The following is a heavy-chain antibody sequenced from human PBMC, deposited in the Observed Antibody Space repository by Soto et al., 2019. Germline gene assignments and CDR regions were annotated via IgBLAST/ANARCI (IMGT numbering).Heavy chain of an antibody. CDR3: ARGSCNTKICDPWLEP. J-gene: IGHJ5*02. D-gene: IGHD2-15*01. CDR2: IYPGDSDT. V-gene: IGHV5-51*01. CDR1: GYIFTSYF. Sequence: LGDAVKVSCTFFGYIFTSYFIFFVRQMPGKGLEWMGIIYPGDSDTRYSPSFQGQVTISADKSITTAYLQWSSLKASDTAMYYCARGSCNTKICDPWLEPWGKGNMVTVSS.